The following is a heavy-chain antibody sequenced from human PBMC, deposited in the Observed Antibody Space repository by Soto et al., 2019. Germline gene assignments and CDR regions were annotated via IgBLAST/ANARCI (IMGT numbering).Heavy chain of an antibody. J-gene: IGHJ4*02. Sequence: KPSETLSLTCTVSGGSISSSSYYWGWIRQPPGKGLEWIGSIYYSGSTYYNPSLKSRVTISVDTSKNQFSLKLSSVTAADTAVYYCARLPGIAAAGYEDYWGQGTLVTVSS. CDR1: GGSISSSSYY. V-gene: IGHV4-39*01. D-gene: IGHD6-13*01. CDR3: ARLPGIAAAGYEDY. CDR2: IYYSGST.